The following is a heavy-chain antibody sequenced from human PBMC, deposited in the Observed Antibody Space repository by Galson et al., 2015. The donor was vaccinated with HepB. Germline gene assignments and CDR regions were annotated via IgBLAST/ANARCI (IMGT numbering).Heavy chain of an antibody. D-gene: IGHD4-17*01. Sequence: SLRLSCAASGFTFSNAWMSWVRQAPGKGLEWVGRIKSKTDGGTTDYAAPVKGRFTISRDDSKNTLYLQMNSLKTEDTAVYYCTEIYGDYVGYYYYGMDVWGQGTTVTVSS. J-gene: IGHJ6*02. V-gene: IGHV3-15*01. CDR2: IKSKTDGGTT. CDR1: GFTFSNAW. CDR3: TEIYGDYVGYYYYGMDV.